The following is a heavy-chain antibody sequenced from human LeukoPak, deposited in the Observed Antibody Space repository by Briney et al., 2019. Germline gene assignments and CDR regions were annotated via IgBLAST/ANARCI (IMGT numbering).Heavy chain of an antibody. CDR2: IRSSNRYV. V-gene: IGHV3-21*01. CDR3: ARGATNGDYLSPPFDY. CDR1: GFALSRYS. Sequence: GGSLRLSCEASGFALSRYSMNWVRQAPGKGLEWVSSIRSSNRYVWYGDALKGRFTTSRDKAKNSLLLQMHSLRAHATALYYCARGATNGDYLSPPFDYWGQGTLVTVSS. D-gene: IGHD4-17*01. J-gene: IGHJ4*02.